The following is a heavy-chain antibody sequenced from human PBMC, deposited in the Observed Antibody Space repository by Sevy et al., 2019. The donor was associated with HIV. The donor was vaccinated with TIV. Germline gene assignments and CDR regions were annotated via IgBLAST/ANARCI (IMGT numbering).Heavy chain of an antibody. Sequence: SETLSLTCTVSGGSISSGSYYWSWIRQPAGKGLEWIGRIYTSGSTNYNPSLKSRVTMSVDTSKNQFSLKLSSVTAAETAVYYCARRDGTRFYDYVWGSYHDYYYGMDVWGQGTTVTVSS. CDR3: ARRDGTRFYDYVWGSYHDYYYGMDV. J-gene: IGHJ6*02. CDR2: IYTSGST. D-gene: IGHD3-16*02. CDR1: GGSISSGSYY. V-gene: IGHV4-61*02.